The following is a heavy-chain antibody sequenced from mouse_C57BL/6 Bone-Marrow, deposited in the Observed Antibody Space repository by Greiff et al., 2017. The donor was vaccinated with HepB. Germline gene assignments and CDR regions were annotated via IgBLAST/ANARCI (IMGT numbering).Heavy chain of an antibody. J-gene: IGHJ2*01. Sequence: QVQLQQPGAELVMPGASVKLSCKASGYTFTSYWMHWVKQRPGQGLEWIGEIDPSDSYTNYNQKFKGKSTLTVDKSSSTAYMQLSSLTSEDSAVYDCARRYYSNYEGDYFDYWGQGTTLTVSS. V-gene: IGHV1-69*01. CDR3: ARRYYSNYEGDYFDY. D-gene: IGHD2-5*01. CDR1: GYTFTSYW. CDR2: IDPSDSYT.